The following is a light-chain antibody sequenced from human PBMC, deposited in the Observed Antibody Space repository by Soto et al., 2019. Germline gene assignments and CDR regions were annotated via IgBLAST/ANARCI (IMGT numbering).Light chain of an antibody. J-gene: IGLJ1*01. CDR2: GNK. Sequence: QSVLTQPPSVSGAPGQRVTISCTGSSSNIGADYDVHWYQQVPGTAPKLLIHGNKNRAPGVPDRFSGSKSGTSASLAITGLQAEDEANYYCCSYAGSRTYGFGTGTKLTVL. CDR3: CSYAGSRTYG. CDR1: SSNIGADYD. V-gene: IGLV1-40*01.